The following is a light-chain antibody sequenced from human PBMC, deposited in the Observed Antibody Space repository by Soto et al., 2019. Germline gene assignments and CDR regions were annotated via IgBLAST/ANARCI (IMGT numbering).Light chain of an antibody. V-gene: IGLV2-23*01. Sequence: QSALTQPASVSVSPGQSLTISCTGTRRDVGIYNLVSWYQLNPRKFPKLIIYVDTKRPSGISSHLPGSESAITALLTHLGLQAEDEADYYCCSYAVSSTYVFGSGTKGT. J-gene: IGLJ1*01. CDR1: RRDVGIYNL. CDR3: CSYAVSSTYV. CDR2: VDT.